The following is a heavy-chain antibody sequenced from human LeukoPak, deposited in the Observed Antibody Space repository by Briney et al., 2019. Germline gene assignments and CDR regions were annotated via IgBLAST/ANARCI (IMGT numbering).Heavy chain of an antibody. J-gene: IGHJ4*02. CDR3: ARGSPPSRNYDSRGYYSYYFDY. V-gene: IGHV1-18*01. D-gene: IGHD3-22*01. CDR1: GYSFSSYG. CDR2: ISAYNGNT. Sequence: GASVKVSCKASGYSFSSYGISWVRQAPGQGLEWMGWISAYNGNTHYAQKLQGRVTMTTDTSTSTVYMELRSLRSDDTAVYYCARGSPPSRNYDSRGYYSYYFDYWGQGTLVTVSS.